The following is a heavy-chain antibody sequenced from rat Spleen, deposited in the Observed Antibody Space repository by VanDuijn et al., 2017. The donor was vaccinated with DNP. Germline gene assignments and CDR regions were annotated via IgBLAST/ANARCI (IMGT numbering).Heavy chain of an antibody. D-gene: IGHD4-1*01. Sequence: EVQLVESGGGLVQPGRSLKLSCAASGFTFSDYYMAWVRQAPTKGLEWVAFINYDGGHTDYGDSVKGRFTISRDNAKSILYLQMNSLRSDDMATYYCARHVLPLRVWDYWGQGVMVTVSS. CDR1: GFTFSDYY. CDR2: INYDGGHT. CDR3: ARHVLPLRVWDY. V-gene: IGHV5-22*01. J-gene: IGHJ2*01.